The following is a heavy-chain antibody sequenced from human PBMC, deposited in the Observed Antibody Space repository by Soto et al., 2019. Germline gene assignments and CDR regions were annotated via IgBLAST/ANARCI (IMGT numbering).Heavy chain of an antibody. CDR2: IDSSGST. J-gene: IGHJ4*02. CDR3: ARGGHDFWSGPFDY. D-gene: IGHD3-3*01. CDR1: GGSISTYY. V-gene: IGHV4-4*07. Sequence: QGQLQESGPGLVKPSATLSLTCSVSGGSISTYYCNWIRQPAGKGLEWIGRIDSSGSTNYSPSLKRRATMSVDTSKNQFSRKLTSVTAADTAVYYCARGGHDFWSGPFDYWGQGTLATVSS.